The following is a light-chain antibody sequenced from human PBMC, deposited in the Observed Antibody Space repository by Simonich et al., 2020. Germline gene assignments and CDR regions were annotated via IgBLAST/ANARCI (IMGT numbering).Light chain of an antibody. V-gene: IGLV2-23*01. CDR1: SSDVGGYNL. Sequence: QSALTQPAFVSGSPGQSITISCTGTSSDVGGYNLVSWYQQHPGKAPKLMIYEGSKRTTGVSNRFSGSKSGNTASLTIYGLQAEDEADYYCCSYAGSSTWVFGGGTKLTVL. CDR2: EGS. J-gene: IGLJ3*02. CDR3: CSYAGSSTWV.